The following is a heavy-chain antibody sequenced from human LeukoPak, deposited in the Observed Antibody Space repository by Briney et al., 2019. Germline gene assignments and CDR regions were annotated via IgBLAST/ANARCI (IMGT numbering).Heavy chain of an antibody. Sequence: GGSLRLSCAASGFTFSSNYMSCVRQAPGKGREWVSAISGSGGSTYYADSVKGRFAISRDNSKNTLYLQMNSLRAEDTAVYYCAKGPRRFGVVLWPTMNYYGMDVWGQGTTVTVSS. CDR3: AKGPRRFGVVLWPTMNYYGMDV. CDR2: ISGSGGST. CDR1: GFTFSSNY. V-gene: IGHV3-23*01. J-gene: IGHJ6*02. D-gene: IGHD3-3*01.